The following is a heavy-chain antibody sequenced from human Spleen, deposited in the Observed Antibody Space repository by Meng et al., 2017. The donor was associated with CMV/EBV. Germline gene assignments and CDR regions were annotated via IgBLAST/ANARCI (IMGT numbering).Heavy chain of an antibody. J-gene: IGHJ3*02. CDR3: AEYSSSSLAFDI. Sequence: GSLRLSCTVSGGSISSSSYYWGWIRQPPGKGLEWIGYIYYSGTTNYNPSLKSRVTISVDTSKNQFSLKLSSVTAADTAVYYCAEYSSSSLAFDIWGQGTMVTVSS. CDR1: GGSISSSSYY. CDR2: IYYSGTT. D-gene: IGHD6-6*01. V-gene: IGHV4-61*05.